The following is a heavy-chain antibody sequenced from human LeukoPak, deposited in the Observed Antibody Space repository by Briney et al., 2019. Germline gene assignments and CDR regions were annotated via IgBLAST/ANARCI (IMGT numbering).Heavy chain of an antibody. D-gene: IGHD5/OR15-5a*01. Sequence: GESLKISCKGSGYSFTSYWIGWVRQMPGKGLEWMGIIYPGDSDTTYIPYFQGQVSISADKSISTAYLQWSSLKASDTAMYYCAGRCLPGAFDIWGQGKMVTVSS. CDR1: GYSFTSYW. CDR2: IYPGDSDT. V-gene: IGHV5-51*01. CDR3: AGRCLPGAFDI. J-gene: IGHJ3*02.